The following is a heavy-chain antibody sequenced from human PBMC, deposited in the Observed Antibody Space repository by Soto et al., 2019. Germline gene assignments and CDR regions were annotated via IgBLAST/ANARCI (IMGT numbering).Heavy chain of an antibody. D-gene: IGHD6-13*01. V-gene: IGHV3-33*01. J-gene: IGHJ4*02. CDR1: GFTFSSYG. CDR2: IWYDGSNK. CDR3: ARDIKAAAGFFAY. Sequence: QVQLVESGGGVVQPGRSLRLSCAASGFTFSSYGMHWVRQAPGKGLEWVAVIWYDGSNKYYADSVKGRFTISRDNSKNTLYLQMNSLRAEDTAVYYCARDIKAAAGFFAYWGQGTLVTVSS.